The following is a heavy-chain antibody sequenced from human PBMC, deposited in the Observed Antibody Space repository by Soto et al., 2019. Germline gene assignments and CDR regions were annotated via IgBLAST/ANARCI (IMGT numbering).Heavy chain of an antibody. V-gene: IGHV1-69*08. CDR3: ARDVEDSSGWSPTVWFDP. D-gene: IGHD6-19*01. Sequence: QVQLVQSGAEVKKPGSSVKVSCKASGGTFSSYTISWVRQAPGQGLEWMGRIIPILGIANYAQKFQGRAPITADKSTSTAYMALSSLRSEDTAVYCCARDVEDSSGWSPTVWFDPWGQGTLVTVSS. CDR2: IIPILGIA. J-gene: IGHJ5*02. CDR1: GGTFSSYT.